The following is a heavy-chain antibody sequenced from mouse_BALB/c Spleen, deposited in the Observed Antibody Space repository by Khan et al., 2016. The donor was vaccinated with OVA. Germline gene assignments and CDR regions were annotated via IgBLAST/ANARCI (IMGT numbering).Heavy chain of an antibody. CDR1: GYSITSGYS. CDR2: IHYGGNS. V-gene: IGHV3-1*02. J-gene: IGHJ3*01. CDR3: ARAGLWFPY. Sequence: EVQLQESGPDLVKPSQSLSLTCTVSGYSITSGYSWHWIRQFPGNKLEWMGYIHYGGNSNNNPSLKSRVSITRDTARNQIFLKLHSETTADTATYYCARAGLWFPYWGQGTLVTVSA.